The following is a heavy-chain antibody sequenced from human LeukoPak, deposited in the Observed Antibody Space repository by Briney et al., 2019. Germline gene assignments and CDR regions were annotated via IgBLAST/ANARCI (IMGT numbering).Heavy chain of an antibody. J-gene: IGHJ4*02. CDR2: INPSGGST. D-gene: IGHD3-22*01. V-gene: IGHV1-46*01. CDR3: ARERGTYYDSSGYSFDY. CDR1: GYTFTSYY. Sequence: ASVKVSCKASGYTFTSYYMHWVRQAPGQGLEWMGIINPSGGSTSYAQKFQGRVTITRDTSTSTVYMELSSLRSEDTAVYYCARERGTYYDSSGYSFDYWGQGTLVTVSS.